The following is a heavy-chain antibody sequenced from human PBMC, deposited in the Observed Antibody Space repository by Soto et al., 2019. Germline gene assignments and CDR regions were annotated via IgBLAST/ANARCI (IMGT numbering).Heavy chain of an antibody. J-gene: IGHJ4*02. CDR1: GGSFSGYY. CDR2: INHSGST. CDR3: ARGRRGIFGGGGWIY. Sequence: SETLSLTCAVYGGSFSGYYWSWIRQPPGKGLEWIGEINHSGSTNYNPSLKSRVTISVDTSKNQFSLKLSSVTAADTAVYYCARGRRGIFGGGGWIYWGQGTLVTVSS. D-gene: IGHD3-3*01. V-gene: IGHV4-34*01.